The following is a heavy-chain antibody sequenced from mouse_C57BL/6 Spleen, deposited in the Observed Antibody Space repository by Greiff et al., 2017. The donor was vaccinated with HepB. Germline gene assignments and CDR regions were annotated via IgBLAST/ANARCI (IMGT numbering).Heavy chain of an antibody. CDR1: GFTFSDYG. Sequence: EVNLVESGGGLVKPGGSLKLSCAASGFTFSDYGMHWVRQAPEKGLEWVAYISSGSSTIYYADTVKGRFTISRDNAKNTLFLQMTSLRSEDTAMYYCANPLTTGGYFDVWGTGTTVTVSS. V-gene: IGHV5-17*01. D-gene: IGHD1-1*01. J-gene: IGHJ1*03. CDR2: ISSGSSTI. CDR3: ANPLTTGGYFDV.